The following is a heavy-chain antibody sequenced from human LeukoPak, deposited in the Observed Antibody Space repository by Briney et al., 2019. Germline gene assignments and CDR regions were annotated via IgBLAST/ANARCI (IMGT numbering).Heavy chain of an antibody. Sequence: GGSLRLSCAVSGITLSNYGMTWVRQAPGKGLEWVAGISDSGGRTNYTDSVKGRFTISRDNPKNTLYLQMNSLRAEDTAVYFCAKRGVVIRVILVGFHKEAYYFDSWGQGVLVTVSS. CDR2: ISDSGGRT. J-gene: IGHJ4*02. CDR1: GITLSNYG. CDR3: AKRGVVIRVILVGFHKEAYYFDS. V-gene: IGHV3-23*01. D-gene: IGHD3-22*01.